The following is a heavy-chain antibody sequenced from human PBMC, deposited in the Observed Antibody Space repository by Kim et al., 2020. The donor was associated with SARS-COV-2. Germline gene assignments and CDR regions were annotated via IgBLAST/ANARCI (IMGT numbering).Heavy chain of an antibody. D-gene: IGHD3-10*01. CDR3: ARDKMSYGSGSYYKAMGY. J-gene: IGHJ4*02. CDR1: GFTFSSYG. Sequence: GVSLRLSCAASGFTFSSYGMHWVRQAPGKGLEWVAVIWYDGSNKYYADSVKGRFTISRDNSKNTLYLQMNSLRAEDTAVYYCARDKMSYGSGSYYKAMGYWGQGTLVTVSS. CDR2: IWYDGSNK. V-gene: IGHV3-33*01.